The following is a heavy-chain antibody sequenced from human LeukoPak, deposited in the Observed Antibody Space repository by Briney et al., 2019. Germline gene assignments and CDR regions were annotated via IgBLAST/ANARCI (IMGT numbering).Heavy chain of an antibody. CDR3: ARDTLTGYSSSWLDY. Sequence: PGGSLRLSCAASGFTFSSYSMNWVRQAPGKGLEWVSSISSSSSYIYYADSVKGRFTISRDNAKNSLYLQMNSLRAEGTAVYYCARDTLTGYSSSWLDYWGQGTLVTVSS. CDR1: GFTFSSYS. CDR2: ISSSSSYI. V-gene: IGHV3-21*01. J-gene: IGHJ4*02. D-gene: IGHD6-13*01.